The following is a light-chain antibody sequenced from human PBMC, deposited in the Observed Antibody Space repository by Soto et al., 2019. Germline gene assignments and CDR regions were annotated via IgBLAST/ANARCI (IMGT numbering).Light chain of an antibody. CDR2: DVS. CDR3: SSYTSSNPLVV. Sequence: QSVLTQPASVSGSPGQSITISCTGTSSDVGNYNYVSWYQQHPGKAPKLMIYDVSNRPSGVSNRFSGSKSGNTASLTISGLQAEGEADYYRSSYTSSNPLVVFGGGTKLTVL. V-gene: IGLV2-14*03. J-gene: IGLJ2*01. CDR1: SSDVGNYNY.